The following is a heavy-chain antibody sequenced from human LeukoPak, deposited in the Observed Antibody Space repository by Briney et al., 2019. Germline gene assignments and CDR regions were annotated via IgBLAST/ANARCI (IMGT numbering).Heavy chain of an antibody. V-gene: IGHV5-51*01. CDR1: GYSFTSYW. D-gene: IGHD6-6*01. CDR3: ARQYSSSFAYYYYYYMDV. Sequence: GESLKISCKGSGYSFTSYWIGWVRQMPGKGLEWMGIIYPGDSDTRYSPSFQGQVTISADKSTSTAYLQWSSLKASDTAMYYCARQYSSSFAYYYYYYMDVWGKGTTVTVSS. CDR2: IYPGDSDT. J-gene: IGHJ6*03.